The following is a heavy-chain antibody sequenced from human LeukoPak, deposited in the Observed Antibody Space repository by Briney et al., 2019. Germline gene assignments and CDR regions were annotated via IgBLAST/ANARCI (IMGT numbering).Heavy chain of an antibody. CDR2: ISPDKT. V-gene: IGHV3-23*01. J-gene: IGHJ3*02. CDR1: GFSFSTNP. D-gene: IGHD3-3*02. CDR3: VKEHVDRAFTRSFEI. Sequence: PGGSLRLSCAASGFSFSTNPMSWVRQAPGKGLEWVSAISPDKTYYADSVKGRLTISRDNCKNTVDLHMNSPRAEDTAIYYCVKEHVDRAFTRSFEIWGQGIVVTVSS.